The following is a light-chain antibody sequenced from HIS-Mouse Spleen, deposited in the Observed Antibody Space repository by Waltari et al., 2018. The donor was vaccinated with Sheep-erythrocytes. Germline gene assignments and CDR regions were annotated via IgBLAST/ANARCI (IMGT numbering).Light chain of an antibody. CDR3: CSYAGSYTFWV. V-gene: IGLV2-11*01. CDR1: SSYVVGYNY. Sequence: QSALTQPRSVSGSPGQSVTISFTGTSSYVVGYNYVSWYQQHPGKAPKLMIYDVSKRPSGVPDRFSGSKSGNTASLTISGLQAEDEADYYCCSYAGSYTFWVFGGGTKLTVL. CDR2: DVS. J-gene: IGLJ3*02.